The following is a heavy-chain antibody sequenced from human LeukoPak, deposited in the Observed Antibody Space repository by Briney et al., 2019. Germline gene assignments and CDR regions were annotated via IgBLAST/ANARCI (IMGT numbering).Heavy chain of an antibody. CDR2: ISSTSSLI. V-gene: IGHV3-21*01. Sequence: GGSLRLSCAASGYTFSIFNMNWVREASGKGLEWVSSISSTSSLIWYADSLKGRFTISRDNANNTLYLQMNSLRAEDTAVYYCARYNSGWNDYWGQGTLVTVSS. J-gene: IGHJ4*02. CDR3: ARYNSGWNDY. CDR1: GYTFSIFN. D-gene: IGHD6-19*01.